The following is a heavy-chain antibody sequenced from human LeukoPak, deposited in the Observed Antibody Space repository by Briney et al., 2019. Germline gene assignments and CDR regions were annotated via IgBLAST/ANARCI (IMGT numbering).Heavy chain of an antibody. CDR1: GFTFSNAW. CDR2: IKSKTDGWTT. Sequence: GGSLRLSCAASGFTFSNAWMSWVRQAPGKGREWGCRIKSKTDGWTTDYAAPVKGRFTISRDDSKNTLYLQMNSLKTEDTDVYYCTTHYYDSSGYYYYYYMDVWGKGTTLTVSS. V-gene: IGHV3-15*01. J-gene: IGHJ6*03. CDR3: TTHYYDSSGYYYYYYMDV. D-gene: IGHD3-22*01.